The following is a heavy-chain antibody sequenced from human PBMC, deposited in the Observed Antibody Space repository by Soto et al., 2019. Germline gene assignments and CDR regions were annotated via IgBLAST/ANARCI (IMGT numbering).Heavy chain of an antibody. CDR1: GFTFSSYW. Sequence: GGALRLSCAASGFTFSSYWMHWVRQAPGKGLVWVSRINSDGSSTSYADSVKGRFTISRDNAKNTLYLQMNSLRAEDTAVDYCAREGRGYSFGYIDYWGQGTLVTVSS. J-gene: IGHJ4*02. D-gene: IGHD5-18*01. CDR2: INSDGSST. V-gene: IGHV3-74*01. CDR3: AREGRGYSFGYIDY.